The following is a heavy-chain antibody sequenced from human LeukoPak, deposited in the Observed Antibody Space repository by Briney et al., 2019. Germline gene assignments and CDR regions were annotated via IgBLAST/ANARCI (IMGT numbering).Heavy chain of an antibody. CDR2: ISYDSAIK. CDR3: ADFGSGSYCFDY. J-gene: IGHJ4*02. CDR1: GFTFSSYA. V-gene: IGHV3-23*01. D-gene: IGHD3-10*01. Sequence: GGSLRLSCAASGFTFSSYAMSWVRQAPGKGLEWISYISYDSAIKYYADSVKGRFTISRDNSKNTLYLQMDSLRAEDTAIYYCADFGSGSYCFDYWGQGTLVTVSS.